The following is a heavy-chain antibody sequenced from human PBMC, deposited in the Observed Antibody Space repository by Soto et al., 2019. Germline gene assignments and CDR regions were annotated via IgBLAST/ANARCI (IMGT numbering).Heavy chain of an antibody. CDR3: ARVGLGYCSSTSCYPVFDY. D-gene: IGHD2-2*01. V-gene: IGHV1-69*01. J-gene: IGHJ4*02. CDR1: GGTFSSYA. Sequence: QVQLVQSGAEVKKPGSSVKVSCKASGGTFSSYAISWVRQAPGQGLEWMGGIIPIFGTANYAQKFQGRVTSTADESTSTAYMELSSLRSEDTAVYYCARVGLGYCSSTSCYPVFDYWGQGTLVTVSS. CDR2: IIPIFGTA.